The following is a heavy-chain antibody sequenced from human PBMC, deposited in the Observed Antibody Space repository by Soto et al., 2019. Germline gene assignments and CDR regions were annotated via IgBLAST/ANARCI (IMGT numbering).Heavy chain of an antibody. CDR2: ISSGSSYV. V-gene: IGHV3-21*01. J-gene: IGHJ5*01. CDR1: GFTFSTYT. CDR3: ARDILSGGAYPDS. Sequence: GGSLRLSCAASGFTFSTYTMNWVRQAPGKGLEWISSISSGSSYVYYAGSVKGRFTISRDNAKNSLFLQMNSLRADDTAVYYCARDILSGGAYPDSWGQGTKVTVSS. D-gene: IGHD3-10*01.